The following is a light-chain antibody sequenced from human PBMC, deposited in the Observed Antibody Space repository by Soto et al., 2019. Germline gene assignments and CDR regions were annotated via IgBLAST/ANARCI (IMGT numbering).Light chain of an antibody. Sequence: DIQMTQSPSSLSASVGDRVTITCRASQSISSDLNWYQQKPGKAPKVLIYKASTLKTGVPSRFSGSGSGTEFTLTISSLQPDDFATYYCQQYSSYPSLTFGGGTKVDI. CDR3: QQYSSYPSLT. V-gene: IGKV1-5*03. CDR1: QSISSD. CDR2: KAS. J-gene: IGKJ4*01.